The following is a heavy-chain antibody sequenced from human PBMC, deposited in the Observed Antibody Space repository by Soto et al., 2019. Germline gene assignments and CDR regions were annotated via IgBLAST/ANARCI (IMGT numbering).Heavy chain of an antibody. D-gene: IGHD3-3*01. CDR3: AKDGHYDFWSGYSNFDY. J-gene: IGHJ4*02. CDR1: GFTFSNYA. Sequence: GGSLRLSCAPSGFTFSNYAMRWVRPAPGKGLERASAIRGSGGSTYYEDSVKGRFTISRDNSKNTLYLQMNSLRAEDTAVYYCAKDGHYDFWSGYSNFDYWGQGTLVTVSS. CDR2: IRGSGGST. V-gene: IGHV3-23*01.